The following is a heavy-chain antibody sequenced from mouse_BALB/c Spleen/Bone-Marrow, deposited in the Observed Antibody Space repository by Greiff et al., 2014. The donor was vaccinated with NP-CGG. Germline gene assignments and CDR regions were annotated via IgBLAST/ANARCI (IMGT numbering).Heavy chain of an antibody. CDR1: GYTFTDYN. Sequence: DVKLQESGPGLVKPGASVKISCKASGYTFTDYNMQWVKQSHGKSLEWIVYIYPHNGGNGYNQKFKNKATLTVDSSSSTAYMELRSLTSEDSAVYYCARSRGTTATTYYFDYWGQGTTLTVSS. CDR3: ARSRGTTATTYYFDY. J-gene: IGHJ2*01. CDR2: IYPHNGGN. V-gene: IGHV1S29*02. D-gene: IGHD1-2*01.